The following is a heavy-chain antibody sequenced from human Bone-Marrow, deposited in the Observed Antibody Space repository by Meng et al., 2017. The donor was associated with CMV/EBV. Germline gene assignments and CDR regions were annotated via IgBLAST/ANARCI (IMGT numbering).Heavy chain of an antibody. CDR3: ASVGQQWLVRGSWCDP. CDR2: ISSSSSYI. J-gene: IGHJ5*02. Sequence: GESLKISCSASGFTFSRYSMNWVRQAPGKGLEWVSSISSSSSYIYYADSVKGRFTISRDNAKNSLYLQMNSLRAEDTAVYYCASVGQQWLVRGSWCDPWGQGPLVTVSS. CDR1: GFTFSRYS. V-gene: IGHV3-21*01. D-gene: IGHD6-19*01.